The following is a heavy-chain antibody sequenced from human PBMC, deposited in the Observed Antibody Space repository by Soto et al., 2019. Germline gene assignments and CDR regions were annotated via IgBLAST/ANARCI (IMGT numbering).Heavy chain of an antibody. J-gene: IGHJ4*02. CDR2: IDYSGST. CDR1: GGSISSSSYY. D-gene: IGHD5-12*01. Sequence: QLQLQESGPGLVKPSETLSLTCTVSGGSISSSSYYWGWIRQPPGKGLEWFGSIDYSGSTYYNPSRESRVAMSVDTSKNQFSLRLTSVTAADTAVYYCAIHVSVSGYEYYFDQWGQGTLVTVSS. V-gene: IGHV4-39*01. CDR3: AIHVSVSGYEYYFDQ.